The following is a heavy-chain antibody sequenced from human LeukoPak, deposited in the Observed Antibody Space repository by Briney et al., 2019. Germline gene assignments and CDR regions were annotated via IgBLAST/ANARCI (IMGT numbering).Heavy chain of an antibody. V-gene: IGHV4-34*01. Sequence: SETLSLTCAVYGGSFSGYYWSWIRQPPGQGLEWIGETSHSGSTYYNPSLESRVTISVDTSKKQFSLKLTSVTAADTAVYFCARKYCSSTSCSYAFDIWGQGTMVTVSS. CDR2: TSHSGST. CDR1: GGSFSGYY. J-gene: IGHJ3*02. D-gene: IGHD2-15*01. CDR3: ARKYCSSTSCSYAFDI.